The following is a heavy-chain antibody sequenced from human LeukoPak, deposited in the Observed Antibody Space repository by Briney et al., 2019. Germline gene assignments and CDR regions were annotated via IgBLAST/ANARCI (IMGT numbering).Heavy chain of an antibody. D-gene: IGHD6-6*01. V-gene: IGHV3-74*01. CDR3: VGTIASRGSEY. CDR2: LPPDELGI. Sequence: GGSLRPSCAASGFTFTNYWMHWVRQAPGMGLVWVSRLPPDELGIIYADSVKGRFTVSRDNAKNTVYLQMNNLRVDDTAMYYCVGTIASRGSEYWGQGALVTVSS. J-gene: IGHJ4*02. CDR1: GFTFTNYW.